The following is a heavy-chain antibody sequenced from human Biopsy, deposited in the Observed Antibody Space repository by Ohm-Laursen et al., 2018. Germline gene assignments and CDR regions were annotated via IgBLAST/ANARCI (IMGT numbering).Heavy chain of an antibody. CDR2: INYDGIT. Sequence: SETLSLTCAVSGYSVTNDYYWGWIRQPPGKGLEWIGNINYDGITYYNPSLKSRVAMSVDTSKNQFSLRLTSVTAADTAVYYCARVAGGYAYYYGMDVWGQGTTVIVSS. J-gene: IGHJ6*02. V-gene: IGHV4-38-2*01. D-gene: IGHD5-12*01. CDR3: ARVAGGYAYYYGMDV. CDR1: GYSVTNDYY.